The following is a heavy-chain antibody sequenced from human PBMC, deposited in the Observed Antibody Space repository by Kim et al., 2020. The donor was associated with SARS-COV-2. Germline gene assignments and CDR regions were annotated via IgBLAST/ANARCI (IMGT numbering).Heavy chain of an antibody. CDR1: GGSISSSSYY. CDR3: ARPGYTNYFDY. Sequence: SETLSLTCTVSGGSISSSSYYWGWIRQPPGKGLEWIGSIYYSGSTYYNPSLKSRVTISVDTSKNQFSLKLSSVTAADTAVYYCARPGYTNYFDYWGQGTLVTVSS. V-gene: IGHV4-39*01. CDR2: IYYSGST. D-gene: IGHD6-13*01. J-gene: IGHJ4*02.